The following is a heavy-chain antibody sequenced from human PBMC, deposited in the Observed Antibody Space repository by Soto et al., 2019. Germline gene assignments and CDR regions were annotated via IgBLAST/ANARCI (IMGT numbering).Heavy chain of an antibody. CDR3: AAGVSSGGSCYPTL. V-gene: IGHV3-33*01. D-gene: IGHD2-15*01. Sequence: QVQLVESGGGVVQPGRSLRLSCAASGFTFSSYGMHWVRQAPGKGLEWVAGIWYDGSNKYYADSVKGRFTISRDNSKNTLYLQMNSLRAEDTAVYYCAAGVSSGGSCYPTLWGQGTLVTVSS. J-gene: IGHJ4*02. CDR2: IWYDGSNK. CDR1: GFTFSSYG.